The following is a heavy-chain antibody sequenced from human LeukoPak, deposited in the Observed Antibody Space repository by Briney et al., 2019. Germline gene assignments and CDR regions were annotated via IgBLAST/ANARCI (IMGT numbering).Heavy chain of an antibody. D-gene: IGHD2-2*02. CDR1: GFTFSSYS. V-gene: IGHV3-21*01. CDR3: AREDIVVVPVAIGNSGYGGVFDY. J-gene: IGHJ4*02. CDR2: ISSSSSYI. Sequence: GGSLRLSCAASGFTFSSYSMNWVRQAPGKGLEWVSSISSSSSYIYYADSVKGRFTISRDNAKNSLYLQMNSLRAEDTAVYYCAREDIVVVPVAIGNSGYGGVFDYWGQGTRVTVSS.